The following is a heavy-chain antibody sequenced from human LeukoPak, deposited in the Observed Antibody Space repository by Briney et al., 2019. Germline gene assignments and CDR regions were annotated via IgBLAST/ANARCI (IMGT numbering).Heavy chain of an antibody. V-gene: IGHV3-23*01. Sequence: PGGSLSLSCAASGFTFSNYVMSWVRQAPGKGLEWVSAISGSGGGTYYADSVKGRFTISRDNSKNTLYLQMNSLRADDTAVYYCAVDATGDYWCQGTLVTVSS. CDR2: ISGSGGGT. J-gene: IGHJ4*02. CDR1: GFTFSNYV. CDR3: AVDATGDY. D-gene: IGHD2-15*01.